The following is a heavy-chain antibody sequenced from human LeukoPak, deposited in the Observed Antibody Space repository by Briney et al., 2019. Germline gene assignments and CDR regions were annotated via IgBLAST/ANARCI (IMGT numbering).Heavy chain of an antibody. Sequence: PGGSLRLSCAASGSIFSGHLLHGVPQATGKGLEWVAVIAYEGSEKYHADSVKGRFPISRDNSDHTVYLKKKTLRPEDTDVYYCAREGDRHCNFDSWGRGTLVTVSS. J-gene: IGHJ4*02. CDR3: AREGDRHCNFDS. V-gene: IGHV3-30*07. D-gene: IGHD3-10*01. CDR1: GSIFSGHL. CDR2: IAYEGSEK.